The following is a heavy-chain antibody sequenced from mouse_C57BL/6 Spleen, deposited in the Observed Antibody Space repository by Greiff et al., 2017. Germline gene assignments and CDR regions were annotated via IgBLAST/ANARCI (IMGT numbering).Heavy chain of an antibody. CDR2: IDPSDSYT. CDR1: GYTFTSYW. J-gene: IGHJ1*03. V-gene: IGHV1-69*01. Sequence: QVQLQQPGAELVMPGASVKLSCKASGYTFTSYWMHWVKQRPGQGLEWIGEIDPSDSYTNYNQKFKGKSTLTVAKSSSTAYMQLSSLTSEDSAVYYCARWATGGYFDVWGTGTTVTVSS. D-gene: IGHD3-1*01. CDR3: ARWATGGYFDV.